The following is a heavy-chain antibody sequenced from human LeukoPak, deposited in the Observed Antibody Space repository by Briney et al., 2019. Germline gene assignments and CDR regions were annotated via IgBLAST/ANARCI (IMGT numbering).Heavy chain of an antibody. CDR3: ARRLLDYYGSGTDY. CDR1: GGSFSGYY. Sequence: SETLSLTCAVYGGSFSGYYWSWIRQPPGKGLEWIGEINHSGSTNYNPSLKSRVTIPVDTSKNQFSLKLSSVTAADTAVYYCARRLLDYYGSGTDYWGQGTLVTVSS. CDR2: INHSGST. D-gene: IGHD3-10*01. J-gene: IGHJ4*02. V-gene: IGHV4-34*01.